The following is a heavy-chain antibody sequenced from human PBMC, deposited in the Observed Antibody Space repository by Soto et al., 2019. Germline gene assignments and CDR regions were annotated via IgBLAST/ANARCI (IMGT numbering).Heavy chain of an antibody. CDR2: IYKSATT. V-gene: IGHV4-30-4*01. Sequence: TLSLTCSVSGDSISTVDCFWAWIRQPPGQTLEYIGYIYKSATTYYNPSFESRVAISLDTSKSQFSLTVTSVTAGDTAVYFCARGRYCLTGSCFPNWFDSWGRGTLVTVSS. J-gene: IGHJ5*01. D-gene: IGHD2-15*01. CDR3: ARGRYCLTGSCFPNWFDS. CDR1: GDSISTVDCF.